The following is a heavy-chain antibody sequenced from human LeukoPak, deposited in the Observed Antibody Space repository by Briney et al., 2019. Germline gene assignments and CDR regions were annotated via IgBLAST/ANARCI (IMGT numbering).Heavy chain of an antibody. J-gene: IGHJ4*02. CDR3: AKGTSIVGERD. CDR2: ISGSGGST. D-gene: IGHD1-26*01. V-gene: IGHV3-23*01. Sequence: GGSLRLSCAASGFTFSSYAMSWVRQAPGKGLEWVSAISGSGGSTYYADSVKGRITISRDNSKNTLYLQMNSLRAEDTAVYYCAKGTSIVGERDWGQGTLVTVSS. CDR1: GFTFSSYA.